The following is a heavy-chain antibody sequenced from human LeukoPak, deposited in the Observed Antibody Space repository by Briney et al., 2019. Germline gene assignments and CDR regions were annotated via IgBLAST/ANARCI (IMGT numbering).Heavy chain of an antibody. J-gene: IGHJ4*02. D-gene: IGHD6-13*01. CDR3: AKSDRSWWSDY. V-gene: IGHV3-23*01. CDR2: ISCSGGST. Sequence: GGSLRLSCAASGFTFNNYAMKWVRQAPGKGLEWVSSISCSGGSTYYADSVKGRFTIYRDNSKNTLYLQMNRLRADDSATYYCAKSDRSWWSDYWGQGTLVTVPS. CDR1: GFTFNNYA.